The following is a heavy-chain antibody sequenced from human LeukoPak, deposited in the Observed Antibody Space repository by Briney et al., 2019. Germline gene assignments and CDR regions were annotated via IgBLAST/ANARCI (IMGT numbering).Heavy chain of an antibody. CDR1: GFTFSTYS. Sequence: GGSLRLSCAASGFTFSTYSMNWVRQAPGKGLEWVSSICSSSSYIYYADSVMGRFTISRDNAKNSLYLQMNSLRAEDTAVYYCARDRTAVKVLDYWGQGTLVTISS. D-gene: IGHD4-11*01. CDR3: ARDRTAVKVLDY. V-gene: IGHV3-21*01. J-gene: IGHJ4*02. CDR2: ICSSSSYI.